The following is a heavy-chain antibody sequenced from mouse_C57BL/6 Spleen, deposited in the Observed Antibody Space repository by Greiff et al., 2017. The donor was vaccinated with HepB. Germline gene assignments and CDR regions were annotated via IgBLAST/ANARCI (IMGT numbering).Heavy chain of an antibody. CDR3: ARSGGYYGVAY. J-gene: IGHJ3*01. Sequence: EVQLQQSGPELVKPGASVKIPCKASGYTFTDYNMDWVKQSHGKSLEWIGDINPNNGGTIYNQKFKGKATLTVDKSSSTAYMELRSLTSADTAVYYCARSGGYYGVAYWGQGTLVTVSA. V-gene: IGHV1-18*01. D-gene: IGHD1-2*01. CDR1: GYTFTDYN. CDR2: INPNNGGT.